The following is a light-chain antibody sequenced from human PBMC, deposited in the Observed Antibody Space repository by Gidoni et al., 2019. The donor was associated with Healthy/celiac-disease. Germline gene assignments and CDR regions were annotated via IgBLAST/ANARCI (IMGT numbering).Light chain of an antibody. CDR3: QVWDSSRVV. CDR2: DDS. J-gene: IGLJ2*01. V-gene: IGLV3-21*02. Sequence: SYVLTQPPSVSVAPGQTARITCGGNNIGSKSVHWYQQKPGQAPVLVVYDDSDRPSGIPDRFSGSNSGNTATLTISRVEAGDEADYYCQVWDSSRVVFGGGTKLTVL. CDR1: NIGSKS.